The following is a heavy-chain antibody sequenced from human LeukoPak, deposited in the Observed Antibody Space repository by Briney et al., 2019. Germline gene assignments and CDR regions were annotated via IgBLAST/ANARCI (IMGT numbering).Heavy chain of an antibody. CDR2: ISGSGGST. V-gene: IGHV3-23*01. CDR1: GFTFSSYA. D-gene: IGHD6-13*01. CDR3: AKVFSSWYDYYYYYGMDV. Sequence: GGSLRFSCAASGFTFSSYAMSWVRQAPGKGLEWVSAISGSGGSTYYADSVKGRFTISRDNSKNTLYLQMNSLRAEDTAVYYCAKVFSSWYDYYYYYGMDVWGQGTTVTVSS. J-gene: IGHJ6*02.